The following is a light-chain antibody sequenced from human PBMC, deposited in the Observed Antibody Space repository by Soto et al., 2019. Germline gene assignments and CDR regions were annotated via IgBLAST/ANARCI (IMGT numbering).Light chain of an antibody. V-gene: IGKV3-11*01. J-gene: IGKJ5*01. Sequence: EIVLTQSPATLSLSPGERATLSCRASQSVSSYLLWYQQKNGQTPRLLIYDASNRATGIPARFSGSGSETDFTLPISSLEPEDFAVYYCQHRMNWPLTFGQGTRLEIK. CDR3: QHRMNWPLT. CDR1: QSVSSY. CDR2: DAS.